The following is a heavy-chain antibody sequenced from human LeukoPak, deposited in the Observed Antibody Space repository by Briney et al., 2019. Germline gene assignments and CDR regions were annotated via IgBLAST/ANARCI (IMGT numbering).Heavy chain of an antibody. J-gene: IGHJ6*02. Sequence: GSLRLSCTASGFAVSSNYINWARQAPGKGLEWVSVIHTGGNTYYADSVKGRFTISRDNSKNTVYLQMNSLRAEDTALYYCARERDGYCGGDCYYYYGMDVWSQGTTVTVSS. V-gene: IGHV3-66*01. CDR1: GFAVSSNY. CDR2: IHTGGNT. CDR3: ARERDGYCGGDCYYYYGMDV. D-gene: IGHD2-21*02.